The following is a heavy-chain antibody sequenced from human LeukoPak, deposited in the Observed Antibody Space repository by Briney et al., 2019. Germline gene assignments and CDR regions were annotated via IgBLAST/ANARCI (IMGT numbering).Heavy chain of an antibody. V-gene: IGHV4-59*01. Sequence: PSETLSLTCTVSGGSFSSFYWSWIRQPPGKGLEWIGYIYYSGSPNYNPSLKSRVTISVDTSKNQFSLKLSSVTAADTAVYYCARWPNCSSTSCPLDYWGQGILVTVSS. CDR2: IYYSGSP. J-gene: IGHJ4*02. D-gene: IGHD2-2*01. CDR3: ARWPNCSSTSCPLDY. CDR1: GGSFSSFY.